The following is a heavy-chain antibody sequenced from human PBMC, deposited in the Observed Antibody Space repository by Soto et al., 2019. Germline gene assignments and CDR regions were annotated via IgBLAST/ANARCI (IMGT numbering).Heavy chain of an antibody. V-gene: IGHV3-64D*06. Sequence: GGSLRLSCSASGFTLSSYAMHWVRRAPGKGLEYVSAITGNEGSTYYADSVKGRFAISRDNSRNTLYLQMSSLRAEDTAVYYCVTASFSYYYDSGGYPTWGQGTLVTVSS. CDR3: VTASFSYYYDSGGYPT. J-gene: IGHJ5*02. D-gene: IGHD3-22*01. CDR1: GFTLSSYA. CDR2: ITGNEGST.